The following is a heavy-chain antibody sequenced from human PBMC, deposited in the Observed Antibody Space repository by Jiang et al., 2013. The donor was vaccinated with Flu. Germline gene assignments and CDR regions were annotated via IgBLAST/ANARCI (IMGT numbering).Heavy chain of an antibody. D-gene: IGHD3-22*01. CDR3: ARDTMTVTYYYYGMDV. CDR2: IYYSGST. CDR1: GGSISSGGYY. J-gene: IGHJ6*02. V-gene: IGHV4-31*03. Sequence: GPGLVKPSQTLSLTCTVSGGSISSGGYYWSWIRQHPGKGLEWIGYIYYSGSTYYNPSLKSRVTISVDTSKNQFSLKLSSVTAADTAVYYCARDTMTVTYYYYGMDVWGQGTSVTVSS.